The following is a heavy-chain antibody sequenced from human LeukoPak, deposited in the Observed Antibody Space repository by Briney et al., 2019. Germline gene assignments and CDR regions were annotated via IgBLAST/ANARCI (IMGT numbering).Heavy chain of an antibody. Sequence: GGSLRLSCAASGFTFSSYSMNWVRQAPGKGLEWVSSISSSSSYIYYADSVKGRFTISRDNAKNSLYLQMNSLRAEDTAVYYCARVDVRENWFDPWGQGTLVTVSS. CDR2: ISSSSSYI. V-gene: IGHV3-21*01. D-gene: IGHD3-3*01. CDR3: ARVDVRENWFDP. J-gene: IGHJ5*02. CDR1: GFTFSSYS.